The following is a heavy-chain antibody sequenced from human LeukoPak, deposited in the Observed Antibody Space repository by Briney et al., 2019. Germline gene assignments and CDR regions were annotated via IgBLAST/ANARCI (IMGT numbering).Heavy chain of an antibody. CDR3: ATKNFGDLYRHDDPFNM. Sequence: SVKVSCKASGGTLSSNVVSWVRQAPGQGLEWMGDIIPVFGTTNYAQKFQGRVTISADRSTSTAYMEVSSLKSEDTAVYYCATKNFGDLYRHDDPFNMWGQGTTVTVSS. V-gene: IGHV1-69*06. CDR2: IIPVFGTT. D-gene: IGHD3-10*01. J-gene: IGHJ3*02. CDR1: GGTLSSNV.